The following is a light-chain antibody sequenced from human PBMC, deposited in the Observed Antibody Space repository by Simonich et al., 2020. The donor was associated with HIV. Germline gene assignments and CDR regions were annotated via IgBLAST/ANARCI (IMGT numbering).Light chain of an antibody. J-gene: IGKJ2*01. CDR1: QSILHVNVYNY. Sequence: DIVMIQSPRSLPVTPGETASISCRTSQSILHVNVYNYLDWYLQKPGQSPQLLIYLGSNRASGVPDRFSGSGSGTDSTLKISRVEAEDVGVYYCMQALQTPYTFGQGTKLEIK. CDR3: MQALQTPYT. CDR2: LGS. V-gene: IGKV2-28*01.